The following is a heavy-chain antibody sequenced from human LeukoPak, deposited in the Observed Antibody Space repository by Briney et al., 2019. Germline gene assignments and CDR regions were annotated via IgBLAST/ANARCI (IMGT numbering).Heavy chain of an antibody. D-gene: IGHD4-17*01. V-gene: IGHV3-20*04. CDR1: GFTFDDYG. CDR3: ARGDYGDYYYYYYMDV. J-gene: IGHJ6*03. Sequence: GGSLRLSCAASGFTFDDYGMSWVRQAPGKGLEWVSGINWNGGSTGYADSVKGRFTISRDNAKNSLYLQMNSLRAEDTALYYCARGDYGDYYYYYYMDVWGKGTTVTVSS. CDR2: INWNGGST.